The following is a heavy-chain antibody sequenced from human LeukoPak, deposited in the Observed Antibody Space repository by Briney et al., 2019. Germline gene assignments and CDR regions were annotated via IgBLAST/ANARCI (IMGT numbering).Heavy chain of an antibody. Sequence: GGSLRLSCAASGFTFSNYAMHWVRQAPGKGLEYVSTITTNGDRTYYSNSVKGRFTISRDNSKNTLYLQMGSLRAEDMAVYYCARDLSGSNALDYWGQGTLVTVSS. V-gene: IGHV3-64*01. CDR1: GFTFSNYA. CDR3: ARDLSGSNALDY. CDR2: ITTNGDRT. J-gene: IGHJ4*02. D-gene: IGHD1-26*01.